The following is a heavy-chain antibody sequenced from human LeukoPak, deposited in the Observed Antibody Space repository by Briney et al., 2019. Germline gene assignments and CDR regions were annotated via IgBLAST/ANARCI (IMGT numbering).Heavy chain of an antibody. CDR3: ARRRMLGVSGGCCWFDP. Sequence: PSETPSLTCTVPGDSISSSYWSWIRQPPGKGLEWIGYIHTSGSTNYNTSLKSRVTISVDTSKNQFSLKLSSVTAADTAVYYCARRRMLGVSGGCCWFDPWGQGTLVTVSS. D-gene: IGHD3-16*01. V-gene: IGHV4-4*09. CDR1: GDSISSSY. CDR2: IHTSGST. J-gene: IGHJ5*02.